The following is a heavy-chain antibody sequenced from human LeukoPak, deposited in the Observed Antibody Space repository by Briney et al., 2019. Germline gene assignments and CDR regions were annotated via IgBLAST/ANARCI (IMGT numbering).Heavy chain of an antibody. D-gene: IGHD6-19*01. J-gene: IGHJ4*02. CDR3: VKHGSGWSFDY. V-gene: IGHV4-59*01. CDR2: IQNTGGT. Sequence: SETLSLTCTVSSASISSYYWGWIRQCPGKGLEWIGYIQNTGGTNYNPSLKSRVSISKDTSKNQFSLQLSSVTAADTAVYYCVKHGSGWSFDYWGLGTLVTVSS. CDR1: SASISSYY.